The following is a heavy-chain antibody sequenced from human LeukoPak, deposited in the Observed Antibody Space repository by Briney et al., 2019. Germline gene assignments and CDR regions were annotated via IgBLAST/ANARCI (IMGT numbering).Heavy chain of an antibody. Sequence: GGSLRLSCAASGFTFSDYYMSWIRQAPGKGLEWVSYISSSGSTIYYADSVKGRFTISTDNAKNSLYLQMNSLRAEDTAVYYCARTHCSSTSCYSGEEGYGMDVWGQGTTVTVSS. CDR2: ISSSGSTI. CDR1: GFTFSDYY. V-gene: IGHV3-11*01. J-gene: IGHJ6*02. CDR3: ARTHCSSTSCYSGEEGYGMDV. D-gene: IGHD2-2*01.